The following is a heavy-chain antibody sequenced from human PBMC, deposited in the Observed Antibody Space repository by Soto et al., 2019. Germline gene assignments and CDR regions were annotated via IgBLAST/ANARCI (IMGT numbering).Heavy chain of an antibody. CDR1: GFTFSSYA. Sequence: WGSLRLSCAASGFTFSSYAMSWVRQAPGKGLEWVSAISGSGGSTYYADSVKGRFTISRDNSKNTLYLQMNSLRAEDTAVYYCANYYSGYDWVFDYWGQGTLVTVSS. V-gene: IGHV3-23*01. CDR2: ISGSGGST. CDR3: ANYYSGYDWVFDY. J-gene: IGHJ4*02. D-gene: IGHD5-12*01.